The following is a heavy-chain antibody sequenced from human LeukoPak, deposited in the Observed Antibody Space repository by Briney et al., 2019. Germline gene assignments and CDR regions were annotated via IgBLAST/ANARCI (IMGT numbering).Heavy chain of an antibody. D-gene: IGHD3-3*01. J-gene: IGHJ4*02. Sequence: GASVKVSCKASGGTSSSYAISWVRQAPGQGLEWMGRIIPIFGTANYAQKFQGRVTITTDESTSTAYMELSSLRSEDTAVYYCARTGHDFWSGSLDYWGQGTLVTVSS. V-gene: IGHV1-69*05. CDR3: ARTGHDFWSGSLDY. CDR2: IIPIFGTA. CDR1: GGTSSSYA.